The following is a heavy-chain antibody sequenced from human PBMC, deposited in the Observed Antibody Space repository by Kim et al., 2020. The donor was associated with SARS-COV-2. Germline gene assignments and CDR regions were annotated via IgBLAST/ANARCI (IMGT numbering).Heavy chain of an antibody. CDR2: ISWNSDSI. CDR1: DFAFGDYA. D-gene: IGHD2-21*02. V-gene: IGHV3-9*01. Sequence: GGSLRLSCAASDFAFGDYAMHWVRQAPGKGLEWVSGISWNSDSIDYAGSVKGRFTISRDNAKKSLYLEMNSLRPEDTALYYCGKEAGVVTGYIDVWGKGTTVTVSS. J-gene: IGHJ6*03. CDR3: GKEAGVVTGYIDV.